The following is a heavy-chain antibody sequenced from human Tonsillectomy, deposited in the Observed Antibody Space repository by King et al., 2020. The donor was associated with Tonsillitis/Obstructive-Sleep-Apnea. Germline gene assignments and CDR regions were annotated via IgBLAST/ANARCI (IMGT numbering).Heavy chain of an antibody. Sequence: QLQESGPGLVKPSETLSLTCAVSGGSISTTDYYWGWIRQPPGKGLERIGSIYYSGSTYYNPSLRNRVTISVDTSKNQFSLKLSSVTAADTTVYYCARLTGSGNYFSLWGQGTLVTVSS. J-gene: IGHJ4*02. CDR1: GGSISTTDYY. D-gene: IGHD3-10*01. CDR2: IYYSGST. V-gene: IGHV4-39*01. CDR3: ARLTGSGNYFSL.